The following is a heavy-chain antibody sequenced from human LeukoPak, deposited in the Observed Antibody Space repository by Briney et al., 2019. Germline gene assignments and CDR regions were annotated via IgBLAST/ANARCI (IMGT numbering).Heavy chain of an antibody. D-gene: IGHD1-1*01. J-gene: IGHJ4*02. CDR2: IKTKAGGGTT. CDR1: GFTCSNVW. CDR3: TSTLGY. V-gene: IGHV3-15*01. Sequence: GGSLTLSCAASGFTCSNVWMSWVRQAPGKGLEWVGRIKTKAGGGTTDYAAPVQGRFTISRDDSKNTLYLQMNSLKTEDTAVYYCTSTLGYWGQGTLVTVAS.